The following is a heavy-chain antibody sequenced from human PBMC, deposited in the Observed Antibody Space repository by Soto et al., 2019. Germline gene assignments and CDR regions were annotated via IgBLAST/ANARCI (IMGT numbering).Heavy chain of an antibody. CDR2: ISYDGSNK. CDR3: AKAPSVVTALYYYYGMDV. V-gene: IGHV3-30*18. D-gene: IGHD2-21*02. Sequence: GGSLRLSCAASGFTFSSYGMHWVRQAPGKGLEWVAVISYDGSNKYYADSVKGRFTISRDNSKNTLYLQMNSLRAEDTAVYYCAKAPSVVTALYYYYGMDVWGQGTTVTVSS. CDR1: GFTFSSYG. J-gene: IGHJ6*02.